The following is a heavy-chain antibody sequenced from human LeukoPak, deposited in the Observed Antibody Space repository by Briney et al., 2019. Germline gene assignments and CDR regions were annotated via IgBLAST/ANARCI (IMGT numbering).Heavy chain of an antibody. V-gene: IGHV4-39*07. CDR2: IYYSGST. J-gene: IGHJ4*02. CDR1: GGSISSSSYY. D-gene: IGHD3-10*01. CDR3: ARVYVVRGVIITRLDY. Sequence: AETLSLTCTVSGGSISSSSYYWGWIRQPPGKGLEWIGSIYYSGSTYYNPSLKSRVTISVDTSKNQFSLKLSSVTAADTAVYYCARVYVVRGVIITRLDYWGQGTLVTVSS.